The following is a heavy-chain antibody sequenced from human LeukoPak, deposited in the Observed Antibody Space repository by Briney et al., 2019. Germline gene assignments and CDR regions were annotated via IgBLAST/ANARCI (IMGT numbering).Heavy chain of an antibody. V-gene: IGHV3-21*01. D-gene: IGHD3-22*01. Sequence: GGSLRLSCAASGFTFSSYNMNWVRQAPGKGLEWVSSISSSSGYIYYADSVMGRFTISRDNSKNTLYLQMNSLRAEDTAVYYCAKGGSAPYYDSGYFDYWGQGTLVTVSS. CDR3: AKGGSAPYYDSGYFDY. J-gene: IGHJ4*02. CDR2: ISSSSGYI. CDR1: GFTFSSYN.